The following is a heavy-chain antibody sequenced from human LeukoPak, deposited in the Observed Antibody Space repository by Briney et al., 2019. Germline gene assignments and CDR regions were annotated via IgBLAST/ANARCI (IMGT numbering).Heavy chain of an antibody. V-gene: IGHV3-21*01. CDR3: ARDGLRLGELSTPDY. CDR2: ISSSSSYI. CDR1: GFTFSSYS. Sequence: GGSLRLSCAASGFTFSSYSMNWVRQAPGKGLEWVSSISSSSSYIYYADSVKGRFTISRDNAKNSLYLQMNSLRAEDTAVYYCARDGLRLGELSTPDYWGRGTLVTVSS. J-gene: IGHJ4*02. D-gene: IGHD3-16*02.